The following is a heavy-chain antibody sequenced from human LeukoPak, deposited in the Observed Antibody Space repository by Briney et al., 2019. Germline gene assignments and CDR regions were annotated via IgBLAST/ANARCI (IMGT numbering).Heavy chain of an antibody. V-gene: IGHV1-8*01. CDR2: MNPNSGNT. CDR3: ARAPLGYCSSTSCYILDAFDI. J-gene: IGHJ3*02. Sequence: ASVKVSCKASGYTFTSYDINWVRQATGQGPEWMGWMNPNSGNTGYAQKFQGRVTMTRNTSISTAYMELSSLRSEDTAVYYCARAPLGYCSSTSCYILDAFDIWGQGTMVTVSS. D-gene: IGHD2-2*02. CDR1: GYTFTSYD.